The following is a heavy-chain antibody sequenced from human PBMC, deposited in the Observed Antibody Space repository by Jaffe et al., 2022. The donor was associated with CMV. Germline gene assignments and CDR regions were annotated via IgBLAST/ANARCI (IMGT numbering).Heavy chain of an antibody. V-gene: IGHV3-48*03. D-gene: IGHD6-19*01. J-gene: IGHJ4*02. CDR2: ISSSGSTI. CDR3: ARALGSSGWYDY. CDR1: GFTFSSYE. Sequence: EVQLVESGGGLVQPGGSLRLSCAASGFTFSSYEMNWVRQAPGKGLEWVSYISSSGSTIYYADSVKGRFTISRDNAKNSLYLQMNSLRAEDTAVYYCARALGSSGWYDYWGQGTLVTVSS.